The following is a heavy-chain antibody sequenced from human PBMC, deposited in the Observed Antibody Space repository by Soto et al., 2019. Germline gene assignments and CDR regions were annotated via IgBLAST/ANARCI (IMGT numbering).Heavy chain of an antibody. D-gene: IGHD6-6*01. CDR2: IYYSGST. J-gene: IGHJ4*02. CDR1: GGSISSGGYY. CDR3: ARGRIAARVGSDY. Sequence: ASETLSLTCTVSGGSISSGGYYWSWIRQHPGKGLEWIGYIYYSGSTYYNPSLKSRVTISVDTSKNQFSLKLSSVTAADTAVYYCARGRIAARVGSDYWGQGTLVTVSS. V-gene: IGHV4-31*03.